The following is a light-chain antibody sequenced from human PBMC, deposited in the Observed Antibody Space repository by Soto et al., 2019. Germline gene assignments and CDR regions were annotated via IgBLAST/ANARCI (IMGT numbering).Light chain of an antibody. J-gene: IGLJ2*01. V-gene: IGLV2-14*01. CDR2: EVS. CDR3: NSYTSSSTVV. CDR1: SSDVGGYNY. Sequence: QSALTQPASVSGSPGQSITISCTGTSSDVGGYNYVSWYQQHPGKAPKLMIYEVSNRPSGVSNRFSGSKYGNTASLTISGLQAEDEADYYCNSYTSSSTVVFGGGTKVTVL.